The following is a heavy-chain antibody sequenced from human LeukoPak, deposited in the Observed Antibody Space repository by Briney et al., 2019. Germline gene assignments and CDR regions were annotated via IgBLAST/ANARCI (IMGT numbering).Heavy chain of an antibody. J-gene: IGHJ4*02. CDR3: AREPHSSGNY. CDR1: GFTFSSYW. V-gene: IGHV3-74*01. Sequence: GGSLRLSCAASGFTFSSYWMHWVRQAPGKGLVWVARIISDGSSTSYADSVKGRFTISRDNAKNTPYLQMNSLRADDTAVYYCAREPHSSGNYWGQGTLVTVSS. CDR2: IISDGSST. D-gene: IGHD6-19*01.